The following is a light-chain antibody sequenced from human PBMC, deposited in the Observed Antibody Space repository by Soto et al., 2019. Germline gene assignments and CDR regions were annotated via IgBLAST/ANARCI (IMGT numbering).Light chain of an antibody. CDR2: EVD. J-gene: IGLJ2*01. CDR3: GSYTSSSTVI. Sequence: QSALTQPPSASGSPGQSVSISCTGSSSNVGGYNYVSWYQQHPGKAPRLIIYEVDKRPSGVPDRFSGSKAGSTASLTVSGLQAEDEADYYCGSYTSSSTVIFGGWTKLTVL. V-gene: IGLV2-8*01. CDR1: SSNVGGYNY.